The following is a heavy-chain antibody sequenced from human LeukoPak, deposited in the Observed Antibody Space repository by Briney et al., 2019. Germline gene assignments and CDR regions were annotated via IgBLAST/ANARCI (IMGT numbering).Heavy chain of an antibody. D-gene: IGHD1-26*01. V-gene: IGHV1-2*02. CDR2: INPNSGGT. J-gene: IGHJ4*02. CDR3: ARSNLVGATKTPFDY. CDR1: GYTFTVYY. Sequence: ASVKVSCTASGYTFTVYYMHWVRQAPGQGLEWMGWINPNSGGTNYAQKFQGRVTMTRDTSISTAYMELSRLRSDDTAVYYCARSNLVGATKTPFDYWGQGTLVTVSS.